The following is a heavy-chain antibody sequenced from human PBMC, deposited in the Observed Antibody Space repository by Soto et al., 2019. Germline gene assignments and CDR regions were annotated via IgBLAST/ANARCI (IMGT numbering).Heavy chain of an antibody. CDR1: GFIFSSYS. V-gene: IGHV3-21*01. D-gene: IGHD3-22*01. Sequence: GGSLRLSCAASGFIFSSYSMNWVRQAPGKGLEWVSSISSSSSYIYYADSVKGRFTISRDNSKNTLYLQMNSLRAEDTAVYYCARAPVYYDICGYYYEPKGAVFDI. CDR2: ISSSSSYI. J-gene: IGHJ3*02. CDR3: ARAPVYYDICGYYYEPKGAVFDI.